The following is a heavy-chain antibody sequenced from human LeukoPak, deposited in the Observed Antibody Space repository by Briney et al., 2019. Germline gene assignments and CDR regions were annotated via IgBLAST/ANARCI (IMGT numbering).Heavy chain of an antibody. V-gene: IGHV3-23*01. J-gene: IGHJ3*02. CDR1: GFTLSTYA. CDR2: ISGGDSVYT. Sequence: PGGSLRLSCAASGFTLSTYALSWVRQAPGKGLEWVSAISGGDSVYTYYADSVKGRFTISRDNSKSTLYLQMNSLRADDTAVYYCAKDPVIGAPHVFDIWGHGTMVTVSS. CDR3: AKDPVIGAPHVFDI.